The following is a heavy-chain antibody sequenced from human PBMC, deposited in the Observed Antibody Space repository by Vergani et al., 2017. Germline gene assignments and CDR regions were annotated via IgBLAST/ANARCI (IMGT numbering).Heavy chain of an antibody. Sequence: QVQLQESGPGLVKPSETLSLPCTVSGGSISSYYWSWIRQPPGKGLEWIGYIYYSGSTNYNPSLKSRVTISVDTSKNQFSLKLSSVTAADTAVYYCSAGRYYFDYWGQGTLVTVSS. CDR1: GGSISSYY. CDR2: IYYSGST. J-gene: IGHJ4*02. CDR3: SAGRYYFDY. D-gene: IGHD3-10*01. V-gene: IGHV4-59*01.